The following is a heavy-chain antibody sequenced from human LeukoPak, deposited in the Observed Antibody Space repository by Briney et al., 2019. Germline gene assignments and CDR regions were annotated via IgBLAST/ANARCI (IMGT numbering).Heavy chain of an antibody. CDR3: AREVGYYDSSGTEVDAFDI. J-gene: IGHJ3*02. Sequence: ASVKVFCKASGGTFSSYAISWARQAPGQGLEWMGGIIPIFGTANYAQKFQGRVTITADESTSTAYMELSSLRSEDTAVYYCAREVGYYDSSGTEVDAFDIWGQGTMVTVSS. D-gene: IGHD3-22*01. CDR1: GGTFSSYA. CDR2: IIPIFGTA. V-gene: IGHV1-69*13.